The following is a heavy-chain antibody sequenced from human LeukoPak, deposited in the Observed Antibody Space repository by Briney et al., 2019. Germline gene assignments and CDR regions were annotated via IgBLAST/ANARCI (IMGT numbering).Heavy chain of an antibody. CDR1: GFTFRSYG. J-gene: IGHJ6*03. CDR3: AKVMKGSERLTMVRGVIIKTAGLYYMDV. D-gene: IGHD3-10*01. V-gene: IGHV3-23*01. CDR2: IRASGGSK. Sequence: GGTLGLSRAASGFTFRSYGMHWVPQAPGKGREWVSSIRASGGSKNYADSVKGRFNISRDNPKNTVYLQMNSLRAEDTAVYYCAKVMKGSERLTMVRGVIIKTAGLYYMDVWGKGTTVTVPS.